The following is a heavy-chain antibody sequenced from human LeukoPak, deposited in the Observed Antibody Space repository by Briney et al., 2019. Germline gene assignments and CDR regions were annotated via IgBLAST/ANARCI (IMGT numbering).Heavy chain of an antibody. Sequence: GGSLRLSCTASGFTMHNFYMSWLRQAAGKGLEWVANIDESGKDSYYADSVKGRFTISRYNTKNSLYLDIPSLTAEDTATYFCARARPGVVFNYFGYWGQGVLVPVSS. J-gene: IGHJ4*01. CDR3: ARARPGVVFNYFGY. CDR2: IDESGKDS. CDR1: GFTMHNFY. D-gene: IGHD3-16*01. V-gene: IGHV3-7*01.